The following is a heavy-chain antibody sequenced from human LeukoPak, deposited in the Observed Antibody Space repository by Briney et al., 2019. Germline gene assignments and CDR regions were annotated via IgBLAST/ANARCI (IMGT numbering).Heavy chain of an antibody. D-gene: IGHD2-15*01. J-gene: IGHJ4*02. Sequence: ASVKVSCKASGYTFTSYAMNWVRQAPGQGLEWMGWINTNTGNPTYAQGFTGRFVFSLDTSVSTAYLQISSLKAEDTAAYYCARAPSFWVTPVGGYWGQGTLVTVSS. CDR3: ARAPSFWVTPVGGY. V-gene: IGHV7-4-1*02. CDR1: GYTFTSYA. CDR2: INTNTGNP.